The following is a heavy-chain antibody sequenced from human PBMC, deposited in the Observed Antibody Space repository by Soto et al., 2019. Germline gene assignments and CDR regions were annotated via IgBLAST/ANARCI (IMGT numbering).Heavy chain of an antibody. CDR3: ARSGRSGLRWLDFFDP. Sequence: GESLKISCRASGYTFTNYWIVWVRQVPGKGLEWMGLIYPGDSDTRYNPSFQGQVTISADKSTSAAYLQWNSLMASDTAIYYCARSGRSGLRWLDFFDPWGQGTLVTVSS. D-gene: IGHD4-17*01. CDR2: IYPGDSDT. J-gene: IGHJ5*02. V-gene: IGHV5-51*01. CDR1: GYTFTNYW.